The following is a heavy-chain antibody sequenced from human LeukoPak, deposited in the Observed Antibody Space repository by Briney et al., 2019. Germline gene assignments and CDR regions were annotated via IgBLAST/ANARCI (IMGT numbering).Heavy chain of an antibody. V-gene: IGHV3-13*01. Sequence: GGSLRLSCAASGFTFSSYDMHWVRQATGKGLEWVSAIGTAGDTYYPDSVKGRFTISRDNSKNTLYLQMNSLRAEDTAVYYCAKDSSGWSSPDYWGQGTLVTVSS. CDR2: IGTAGDT. J-gene: IGHJ4*02. CDR3: AKDSSGWSSPDY. CDR1: GFTFSSYD. D-gene: IGHD6-19*01.